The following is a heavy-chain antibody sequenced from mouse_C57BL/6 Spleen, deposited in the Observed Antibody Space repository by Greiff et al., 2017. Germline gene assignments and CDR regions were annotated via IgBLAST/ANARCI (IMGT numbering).Heavy chain of an antibody. Sequence: VKLVESGEGLVKPGGSLKLSCAASGFTFSSYAMSWVRQTPEKRLEWVAYISSGGDYIYYADTVKVRFTISRDKARNTLYLQMSSLKSEDTAMYYCRRHCWDGRDYAMDYWGQGTSVTVSS. D-gene: IGHD4-1*01. CDR2: ISSGGDYI. CDR3: RRHCWDGRDYAMDY. J-gene: IGHJ4*01. CDR1: GFTFSSYA. V-gene: IGHV5-9-1*02.